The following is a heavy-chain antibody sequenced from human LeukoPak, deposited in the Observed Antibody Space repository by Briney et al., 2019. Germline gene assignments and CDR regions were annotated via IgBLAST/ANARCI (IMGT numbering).Heavy chain of an antibody. D-gene: IGHD6-13*01. V-gene: IGHV3-30*03. J-gene: IGHJ3*02. CDR3: ARDHSSSWYPSGAFDI. Sequence: PGGSLRLSCAASGFTFSSYSMNWVRQAPGKGLEWVAVISYDGSNKYYADSVKGRFTISRDNSKNMLYLQMNSLRAEDTAVYYCARDHSSSWYPSGAFDIWGQGTMVTVSS. CDR2: ISYDGSNK. CDR1: GFTFSSYS.